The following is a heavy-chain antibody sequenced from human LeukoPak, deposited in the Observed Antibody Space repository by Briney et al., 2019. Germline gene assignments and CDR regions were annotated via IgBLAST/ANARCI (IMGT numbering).Heavy chain of an antibody. Sequence: PSETLSLTCVVSGGSINSNKWWSWVRQPPGKGLEWIGEIFHSGSTNYSPSLKSRVTISLDKARNQFSLKLTSVTAADTAVYYCARGGREASGLFYYYYGLDVWGKGTTVTVSS. CDR2: IFHSGST. CDR1: GGSINSNKW. J-gene: IGHJ6*04. D-gene: IGHD6-19*01. V-gene: IGHV4-4*02. CDR3: ARGGREASGLFYYYYGLDV.